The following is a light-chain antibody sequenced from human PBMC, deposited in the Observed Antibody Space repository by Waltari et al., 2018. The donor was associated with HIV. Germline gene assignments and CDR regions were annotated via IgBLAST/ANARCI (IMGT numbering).Light chain of an antibody. CDR3: QAWDSSTYVV. CDR2: QDS. Sequence: SYDLPQPPSGSVSPGQTASITCSGNQSGVKSVCGYQQKPGQSPVLVIYQDSKRPSGIPERFSGSNSGNTATLTISGTQAMDEADYYCQAWDSSTYVVFGGGTKLTVL. CDR1: QSGVKS. V-gene: IGLV3-1*01. J-gene: IGLJ2*01.